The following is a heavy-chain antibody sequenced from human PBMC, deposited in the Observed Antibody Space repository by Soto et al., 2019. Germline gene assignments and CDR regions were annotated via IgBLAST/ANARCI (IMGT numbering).Heavy chain of an antibody. Sequence: GGSLRLSCAASGFTFSSYAMSWVRQAPGKGLEWVSAISGSGGSTYYADSVKGRFTISRDNSKNTLYLQMNSLRAEDTAVYYCAKDSDIVVVPVAHFDPSGQGTLVTVSS. J-gene: IGHJ5*02. CDR3: AKDSDIVVVPVAHFDP. CDR2: ISGSGGST. D-gene: IGHD2-2*01. CDR1: GFTFSSYA. V-gene: IGHV3-23*01.